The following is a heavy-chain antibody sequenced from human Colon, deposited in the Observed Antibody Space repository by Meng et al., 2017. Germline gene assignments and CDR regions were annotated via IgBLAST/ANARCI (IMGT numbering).Heavy chain of an antibody. D-gene: IGHD7-27*01. CDR1: GGSVSGSNW. CDR3: ARGYLGTPVVHFDS. J-gene: IGHJ4*02. V-gene: IGHV4-4*02. CDR2: VHYSGNT. Sequence: SETLSLTCAVSGGSVSGSNWWVWVRQSPEKGLEWIGEVHYSGNTNYNPSLKSRVTMSVDRSKNHFSLNLTSVTAADTAVYYCARGYLGTPVVHFDSWGQGALVTVSS.